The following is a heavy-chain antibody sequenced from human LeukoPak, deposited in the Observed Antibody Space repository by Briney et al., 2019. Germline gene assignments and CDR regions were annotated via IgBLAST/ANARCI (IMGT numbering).Heavy chain of an antibody. Sequence: SVKMSSSASGGTFSSYAISCLRQPPAQRREWRGGIMTIYGTANYAQKFQGRVTITTDESTSTAYMGLSSLRSEDTAVYYCAREGYYYDSSGYAYFDYWGQGALVTVSS. D-gene: IGHD3-22*01. CDR3: AREGYYYDSSGYAYFDY. J-gene: IGHJ4*02. CDR1: GGTFSSYA. CDR2: IMTIYGTA. V-gene: IGHV1-69*05.